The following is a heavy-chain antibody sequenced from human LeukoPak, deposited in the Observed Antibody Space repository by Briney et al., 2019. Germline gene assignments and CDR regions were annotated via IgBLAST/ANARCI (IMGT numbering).Heavy chain of an antibody. CDR1: GGSFSGYY. V-gene: IGHV4-34*01. D-gene: IGHD3-3*01. Sequence: SETLSLTCAVYGGSFSGYYWSWIRQPPGKGLEWIGEINHSGSTNYNPSLKSRVTISVDTSKNQFSLKLGSVTAADTAVYYCARGGGFWSGLYFDYWGQGTLVTVSS. J-gene: IGHJ4*02. CDR3: ARGGGFWSGLYFDY. CDR2: INHSGST.